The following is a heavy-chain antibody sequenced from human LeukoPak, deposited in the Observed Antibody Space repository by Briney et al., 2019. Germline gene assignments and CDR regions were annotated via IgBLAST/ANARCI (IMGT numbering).Heavy chain of an antibody. CDR2: INHSGST. V-gene: IGHV4-34*01. Sequence: SESLSLTCAVYGVSSRGYYWSWIRQPPGKGLEWIGEINHSGSTNYNTSLKSRVDVSLDTSTQQFSCKLSSVTAVQPAVYYCARPGIAGTTCVYWGQGTLVSVSS. CDR3: ARPGIAGTTCVY. D-gene: IGHD1-20*01. J-gene: IGHJ4*02. CDR1: GVSSRGYY.